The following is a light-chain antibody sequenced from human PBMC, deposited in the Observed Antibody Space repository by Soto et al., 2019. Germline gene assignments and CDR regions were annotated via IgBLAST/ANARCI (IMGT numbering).Light chain of an antibody. Sequence: QSVLTQPASVSGSPGQSITISCTGTSSDVGGYNYVSWHQQHPGKAPKLMIYDVSNRPSGVSNRFSGSKSGNTASLTISGLQAEDEADYYCSSYTSSSTPYYVFGTGTKVTVL. CDR1: SSDVGGYNY. CDR2: DVS. J-gene: IGLJ1*01. V-gene: IGLV2-14*01. CDR3: SSYTSSSTPYYV.